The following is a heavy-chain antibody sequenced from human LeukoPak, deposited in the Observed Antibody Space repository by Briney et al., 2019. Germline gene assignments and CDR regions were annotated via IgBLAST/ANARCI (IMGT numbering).Heavy chain of an antibody. V-gene: IGHV5-51*01. J-gene: IGHJ4*02. CDR3: ARQRERGYSYVD. D-gene: IGHD5-18*01. Sequence: GESLKISCKGSGYSFSSHWIAWVRQMPGKGLEWMGMIYPGDSDTRYSPSFRGQVTISGDKSISTAYPQWSSLKASDTAMYYCARQRERGYSYVDWGQGTLVTVSS. CDR1: GYSFSSHW. CDR2: IYPGDSDT.